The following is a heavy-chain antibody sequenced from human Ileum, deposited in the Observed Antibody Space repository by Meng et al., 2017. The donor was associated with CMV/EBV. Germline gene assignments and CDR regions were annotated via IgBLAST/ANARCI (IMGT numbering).Heavy chain of an antibody. Sequence: LSTSGVGVGWLRPPPGRALELLALIYWDDDKRYSPSLKGRLSITKDTSKNQVVLTMTNMDPVDTATYYCAHSHHQFYGSGSYYFDYWGQGTLVTVSS. CDR1: LSTSGVG. CDR2: IYWDDDK. J-gene: IGHJ4*02. V-gene: IGHV2-5*02. CDR3: AHSHHQFYGSGSYYFDY. D-gene: IGHD3-10*01.